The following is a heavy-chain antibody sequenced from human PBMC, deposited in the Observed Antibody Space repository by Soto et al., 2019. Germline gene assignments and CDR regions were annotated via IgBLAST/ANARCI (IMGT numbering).Heavy chain of an antibody. V-gene: IGHV1-2*02. CDR1: GYTFTGYY. Sequence: GASVKVSCKASGYTFTGYYMHWVRQAPGQGLEWMGWINPNSGGTNYAQKFQGRVTMTRDTSISTAYMELSRLGSDDTAVYYCAKSNILATIDAAGGMNVWAKGPRSPSP. CDR2: INPNSGGT. CDR3: AKSNILATIDAAGGMNV. D-gene: IGHD5-12*01. J-gene: IGHJ6*02.